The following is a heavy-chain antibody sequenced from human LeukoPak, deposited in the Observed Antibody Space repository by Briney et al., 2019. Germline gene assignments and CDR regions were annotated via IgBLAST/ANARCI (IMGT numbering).Heavy chain of an antibody. D-gene: IGHD2-2*02. CDR2: IRYDGSNK. Sequence: GGSLRLSCAASGFTFSSYGMHWVRQAPGEGLEWVAFIRYDGSNKYYADSVKGRFTISRDNSKNTLYLQMNSLRAEDTAVYYCARDLSLPLGYCSSTSCHNLDYWGQGTLVTVSS. CDR1: GFTFSSYG. CDR3: ARDLSLPLGYCSSTSCHNLDY. V-gene: IGHV3-30*02. J-gene: IGHJ4*02.